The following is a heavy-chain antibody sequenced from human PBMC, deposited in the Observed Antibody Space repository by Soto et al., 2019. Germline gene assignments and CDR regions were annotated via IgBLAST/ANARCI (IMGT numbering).Heavy chain of an antibody. CDR2: ISYDGSNK. D-gene: IGHD2-15*01. J-gene: IGHJ6*02. V-gene: IGHV3-30*18. Sequence: GGSLRLSCAASGFTFSSYGMHWVRQAPGKGLEWVAVISYDGSNKYYADSVKGRFTISRDNSKNTLYLQMNSLRAEDTAVYYCAKRRYCSGGSCLIVAGMDVWGQGTTVTVSS. CDR3: AKRRYCSGGSCLIVAGMDV. CDR1: GFTFSSYG.